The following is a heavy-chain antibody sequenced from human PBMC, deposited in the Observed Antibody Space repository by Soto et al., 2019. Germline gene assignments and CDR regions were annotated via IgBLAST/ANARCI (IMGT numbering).Heavy chain of an antibody. CDR3: AKDFKVWNYWFFDQMDV. V-gene: IGHV3-23*01. Sequence: GSLILSCASSGFTFSSYAMSWVRQAPGKGLEWVSAISGSGGSTYYADSVKGRFTISRDNSKNTLYLQMNSLRAEDTAVYYCAKDFKVWNYWFFDQMDVWGQGTTVTVSS. D-gene: IGHD1-7*01. CDR1: GFTFSSYA. J-gene: IGHJ6*02. CDR2: ISGSGGST.